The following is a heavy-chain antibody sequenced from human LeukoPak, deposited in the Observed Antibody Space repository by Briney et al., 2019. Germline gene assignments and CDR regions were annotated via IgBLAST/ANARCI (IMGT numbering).Heavy chain of an antibody. CDR2: IYYSGST. CDR1: GGSISSSSYY. Sequence: SETLSLTCTVSGGSISSSSYYWGWIRQPPGKGLEWIGSIYYSGSTYYNPSLKSRVTISVDTSKNQFSLKLSSVTAADTAVYYCARGGWLQPFDCWGQGTLVTVSS. D-gene: IGHD5-24*01. J-gene: IGHJ4*02. V-gene: IGHV4-39*07. CDR3: ARGGWLQPFDC.